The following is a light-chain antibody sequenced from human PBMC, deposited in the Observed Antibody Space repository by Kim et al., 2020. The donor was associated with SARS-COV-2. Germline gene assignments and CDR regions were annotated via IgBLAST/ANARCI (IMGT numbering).Light chain of an antibody. CDR1: SSDVGGYNY. J-gene: IGLJ2*01. V-gene: IGLV2-14*03. CDR2: DVS. CDR3: SSYTSSSTVV. Sequence: GRSITISFTGTSSDVGGYNYVSWYQQHPGKAPKLMIYDVSTRPSGVSNRFSGSKSGNTASLTISGLQAEDEADYYCSSYTSSSTVVFGGGTQLTVL.